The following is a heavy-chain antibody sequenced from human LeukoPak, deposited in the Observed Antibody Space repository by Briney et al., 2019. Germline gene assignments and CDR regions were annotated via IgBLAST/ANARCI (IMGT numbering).Heavy chain of an antibody. V-gene: IGHV1-18*01. CDR3: ARVVGRAVDTAMVGGDS. Sequence: ASVKVSCKASGYTFTSYGISWVRQAPGQGLEWMGWISAYNGNTNYAHKLQGRVTMTTDTSTSTAYMQLRSLRADDTAVYYCARVVGRAVDTAMVGGDSWGQGTLVTVSS. CDR1: GYTFTSYG. CDR2: ISAYNGNT. J-gene: IGHJ4*02. D-gene: IGHD5-18*01.